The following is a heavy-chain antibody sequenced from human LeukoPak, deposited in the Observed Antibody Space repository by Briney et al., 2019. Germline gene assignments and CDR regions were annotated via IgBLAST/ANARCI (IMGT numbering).Heavy chain of an antibody. CDR1: GXTFSKYW. D-gene: IGHD3-10*01. CDR3: ARASRGNWFDP. Sequence: GGSLRLSCAASGXTFSKYWMHWVRQAPGKGLVWVSRIGDDGTSTAYADSVKGRFTISRDNAKNTVYLQMNSLRAEDTALYYCARASRGNWFDPWGQGTLVTVSS. J-gene: IGHJ5*02. V-gene: IGHV3-74*01. CDR2: IGDDGTST.